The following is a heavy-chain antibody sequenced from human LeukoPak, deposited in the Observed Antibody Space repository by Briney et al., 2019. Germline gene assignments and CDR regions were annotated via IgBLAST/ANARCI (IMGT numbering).Heavy chain of an antibody. D-gene: IGHD3-22*01. V-gene: IGHV4-39*07. CDR3: AREYYYDSSGYPPLFYYYYYMDV. CDR1: GGSISSSSYY. CDR2: IYYSGST. Sequence: PSETLSLTCTVSGGSISSSSYYWGWIRQPPGKGLEWIGSIYYSGSTYYNPSLKSRVTISVDTSKNQFSLKLSSVTAADTAVYYCAREYYYDSSGYPPLFYYYYYMDVWGKGTTVTVSS. J-gene: IGHJ6*03.